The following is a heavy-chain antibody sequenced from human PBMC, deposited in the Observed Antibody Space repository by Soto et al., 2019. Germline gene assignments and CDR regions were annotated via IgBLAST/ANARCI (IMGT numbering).Heavy chain of an antibody. J-gene: IGHJ5*02. CDR3: ARVPGP. CDR1: GGSISSGGYS. Sequence: LQLQESGSGLVKPSQTLSLTCAGSGGSISSGGYSWSWIRQPPGKGLEWIGYIYHSGSTYYNTSLKSRVTISVDRSKNQFSLKLSSVTAADTAVYYCARVPGPWGQGTLVTVS. V-gene: IGHV4-30-2*01. CDR2: IYHSGST.